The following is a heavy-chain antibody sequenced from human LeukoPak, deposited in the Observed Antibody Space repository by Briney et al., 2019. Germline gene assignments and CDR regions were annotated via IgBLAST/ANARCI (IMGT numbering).Heavy chain of an antibody. J-gene: IGHJ6*02. CDR3: ARRSVATQTYYSYYGMDV. CDR2: IYPSDSDT. D-gene: IGHD5-12*01. V-gene: IGHV5-51*01. CDR1: GYSFSSYW. Sequence: GESLKISCKGSGYSFSSYWIAWVRQMPGKGLEWMGIIYPSDSDTRYSPSFQGQVTISADKSISTAYLQWSSLKASDTAIYYCARRSVATQTYYSYYGMDVWGQGTTVTVSS.